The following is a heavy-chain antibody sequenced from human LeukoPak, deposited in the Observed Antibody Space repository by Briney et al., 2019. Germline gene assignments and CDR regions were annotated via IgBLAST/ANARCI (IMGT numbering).Heavy chain of an antibody. V-gene: IGHV4-39*07. Sequence: PSETLSLTCTVSGGSINTRTYYWGWVRQSPGRGLEWLGSIYYSGTTYYNPSLKSRVTISVDTSKNQFSLKLSSVTAADTAVYYCARDENGYVWGSFRAWGQGTLVTVSS. J-gene: IGHJ5*02. CDR2: IYYSGTT. CDR1: GGSINTRTYY. D-gene: IGHD3-16*02. CDR3: ARDENGYVWGSFRA.